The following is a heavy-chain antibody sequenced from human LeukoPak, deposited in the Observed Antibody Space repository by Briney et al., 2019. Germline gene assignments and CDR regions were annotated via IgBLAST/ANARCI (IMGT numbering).Heavy chain of an antibody. Sequence: GGSLRLSCAASGFTFSNAWMNWVRQAPGKGLEWVGRIKSKTEGGTTDYAAPVKGRFTISRDDSKNTLYLQMNSLKTEDTAVYYCTTQVLESYGMDVWGQGTTVTVSS. V-gene: IGHV3-15*07. D-gene: IGHD3-3*01. CDR2: IKSKTEGGTT. CDR3: TTQVLESYGMDV. CDR1: GFTFSNAW. J-gene: IGHJ6*02.